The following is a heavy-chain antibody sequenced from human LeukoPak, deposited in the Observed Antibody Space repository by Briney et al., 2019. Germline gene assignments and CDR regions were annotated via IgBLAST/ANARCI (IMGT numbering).Heavy chain of an antibody. J-gene: IGHJ6*03. CDR2: IYYSGNT. CDR3: ARSGRCRTSCFLNYYYYMDV. Sequence: SETLSLTCTVSGVSISSSNSYWGWIRQPPGKGLEWIGSIYYSGNTYYNASLKSQVSISIDTSKNQFSLKLSSVTAEDTAVYYCARSGRCRTSCFLNYYYYMDVWGKGTTVTVSS. CDR1: GVSISSSNSY. V-gene: IGHV4-39*07. D-gene: IGHD2-2*01.